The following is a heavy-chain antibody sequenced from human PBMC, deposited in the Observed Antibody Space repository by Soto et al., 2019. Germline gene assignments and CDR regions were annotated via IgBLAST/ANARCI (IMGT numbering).Heavy chain of an antibody. CDR1: GFTFSSYE. CDR3: VKDGSSGWPYYYGLDV. V-gene: IGHV3-30*02. J-gene: IGHJ6*02. Sequence: GGSLRLSCAASGFTFSSYEMNWVRQAPGKGLEWVSFISNDGSNINYADSVKGRFTISRDNSKNTLYLQMSSLRAEDTAVYYCVKDGSSGWPYYYGLDVWGQGTTVTVSS. D-gene: IGHD6-19*01. CDR2: ISNDGSNI.